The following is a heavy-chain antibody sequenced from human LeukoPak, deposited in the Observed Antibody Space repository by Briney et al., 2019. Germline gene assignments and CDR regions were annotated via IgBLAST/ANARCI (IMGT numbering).Heavy chain of an antibody. CDR1: GGTFSSYA. D-gene: IGHD6-13*01. CDR3: ARDKRVAAAGPTHRFFDY. V-gene: IGHV1-69*04. CDR2: IIPILGIA. J-gene: IGHJ4*02. Sequence: ASVKVSCKASGGTFSSYAISWVRQAPGQGLEWMGRIIPILGIANYAQKFQGRVTITADESTSTAYMELSSLRSEDTAVYYCARDKRVAAAGPTHRFFDYWGQGTLVTVS.